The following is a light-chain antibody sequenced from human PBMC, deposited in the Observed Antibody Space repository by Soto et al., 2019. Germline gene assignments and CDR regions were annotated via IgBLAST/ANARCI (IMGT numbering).Light chain of an antibody. CDR2: EVS. CDR3: SSYTRNSVI. V-gene: IGLV2-14*01. CDR1: SSDVGGYNY. J-gene: IGLJ2*01. Sequence: QSVLTQPASVSGSPGQSITISCIGNSSDVGGYNYVSWSQHHPGKAPKLMIYEVSNRPSGVSNRFSGSKSDNTASLTISGLQAEDEADYYCSSYTRNSVIFGGGTKVTVL.